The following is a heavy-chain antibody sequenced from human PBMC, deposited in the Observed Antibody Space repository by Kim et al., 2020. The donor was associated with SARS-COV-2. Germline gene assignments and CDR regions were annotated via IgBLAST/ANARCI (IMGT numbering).Heavy chain of an antibody. V-gene: IGHV4-4*02. J-gene: IGHJ3*02. CDR2: IYHSGST. Sequence: SETLSLTCAVSGGSISSSNWWSWVRQPPGKGLEWIGEIYHSGSTNYNPPLKSRVTISVDKSKNQFSLKLSSVTAADTAVYYCARGIWFGELYFNDAFDIWGQGTIVTVSS. D-gene: IGHD3-10*01. CDR3: ARGIWFGELYFNDAFDI. CDR1: GGSISSSNW.